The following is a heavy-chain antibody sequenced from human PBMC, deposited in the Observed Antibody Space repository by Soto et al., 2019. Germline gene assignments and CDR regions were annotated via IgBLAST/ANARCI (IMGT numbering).Heavy chain of an antibody. J-gene: IGHJ6*02. CDR1: GYTFTSYY. V-gene: IGHV1-46*01. CDR2: INPSGGST. CDR3: ARDDSSPHYGMDV. D-gene: IGHD3-22*01. Sequence: GASVKVSCKASGYTFTSYYMHWVRQAPGQGLEWMGIINPSGGSTSYAQKFQGRVTMTRDTSTSTVYMELSSLRSEDTAVYHCARDDSSPHYGMDVWGQGTTVTVSS.